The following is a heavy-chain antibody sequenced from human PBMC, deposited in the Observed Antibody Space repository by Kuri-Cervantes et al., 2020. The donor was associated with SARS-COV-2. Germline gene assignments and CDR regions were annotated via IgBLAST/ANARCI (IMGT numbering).Heavy chain of an antibody. CDR1: GYTFTGYY. J-gene: IGHJ4*02. V-gene: IGHV1-46*01. Sequence: ASVKVSCKASGYTFTGYYMHWVRQAPGQGLEWMGIINPSGGSTSYAQKFQGRVTMTRDTSTSTVYMELSSLRSEDTAVYYCARGPLGSHDFWSGYYHNYDYWGQGTLVTVSS. CDR3: ARGPLGSHDFWSGYYHNYDY. D-gene: IGHD3-3*01. CDR2: INPSGGST.